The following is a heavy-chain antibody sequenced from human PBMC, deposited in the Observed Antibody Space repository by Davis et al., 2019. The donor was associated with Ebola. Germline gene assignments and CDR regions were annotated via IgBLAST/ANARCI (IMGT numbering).Heavy chain of an antibody. V-gene: IGHV2-5*02. Sequence: SGPTLAKPTQTLTLTCTFSGFSLRTSGVGVGWIRQPPGKALEWLALIYWDDDKRYSPSLKSRLTITKDTTKNQVVLTMTNMDPVDTATYYCARVEMATMLSWGQGTLVTVSS. J-gene: IGHJ5*02. D-gene: IGHD5-24*01. CDR3: ARVEMATMLS. CDR2: IYWDDDK. CDR1: GFSLRTSGVG.